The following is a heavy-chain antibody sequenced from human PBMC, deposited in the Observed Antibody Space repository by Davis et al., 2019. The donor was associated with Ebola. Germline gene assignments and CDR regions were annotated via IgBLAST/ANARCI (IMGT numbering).Heavy chain of an antibody. CDR1: GFRFSTYT. Sequence: PGGSLRLSCAASGFRFSTYTMNWVRQAPGRGLEWVSYISSSGITIYYADSVKGRFTISRDNAKNSLYLQMNSLRAEDTAVYYCARDVISDIVVVGPLDYWGQGTLVTVSS. D-gene: IGHD2-15*01. CDR3: ARDVISDIVVVGPLDY. J-gene: IGHJ4*02. V-gene: IGHV3-48*04. CDR2: ISSSGITI.